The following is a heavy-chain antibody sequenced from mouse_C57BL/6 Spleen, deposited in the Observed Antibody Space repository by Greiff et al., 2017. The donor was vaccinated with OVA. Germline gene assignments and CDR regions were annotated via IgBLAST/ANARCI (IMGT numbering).Heavy chain of an antibody. Sequence: VQLQQSGTELVKPGASVKLSCKASGYTFTSYWMHWVKQRPGQGLEWIGNINPSNGGTNYNEKFKSKATLTVDKSSSTAYMQLSSLTSEDSAVYYCARELLRKYAMDYWGQGTSVTVSS. V-gene: IGHV1-53*01. CDR2: INPSNGGT. D-gene: IGHD1-1*01. CDR3: ARELLRKYAMDY. J-gene: IGHJ4*01. CDR1: GYTFTSYW.